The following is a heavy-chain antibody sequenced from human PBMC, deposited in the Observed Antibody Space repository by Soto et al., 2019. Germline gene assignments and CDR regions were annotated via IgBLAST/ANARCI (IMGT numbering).Heavy chain of an antibody. V-gene: IGHV4-39*01. J-gene: IGHJ5*02. CDR1: GVSISSINYY. CDR3: ARRSGRAITWFDP. D-gene: IGHD6-19*01. Sequence: LLQESGPGLVKPSETLSLTCTVSGVSISSINYYWGWFRQPPGTGLEWIGTIYYNGSTYYNPSLKSRVTISVDTSTNKFSLKLTSVTAADTAVYYCARRSGRAITWFDPWGQGTLVTVSS. CDR2: IYYNGST.